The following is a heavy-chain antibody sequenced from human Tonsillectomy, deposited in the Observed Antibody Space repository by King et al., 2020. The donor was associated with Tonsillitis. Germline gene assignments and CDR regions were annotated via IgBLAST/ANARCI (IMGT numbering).Heavy chain of an antibody. CDR1: GFTFSSHA. CDR3: ARSSGSPAIAEPDDY. CDR2: ISNDGNNK. Sequence: VQQVEDGGGVVQPGESLRLSCAASGFTFSSHAMHWVRQAPGKGLEWVAVISNDGNNKNYADSVKGRFAISRDNSKNILHLQMNSLRGDDAAVYYCARSSGSPAIAEPDDYWGPGTLVTVSS. V-gene: IGHV3-30*09. D-gene: IGHD2-21*01. J-gene: IGHJ4*02.